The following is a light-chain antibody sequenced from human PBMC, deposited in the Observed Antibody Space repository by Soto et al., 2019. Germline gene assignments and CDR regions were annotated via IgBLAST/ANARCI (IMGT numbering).Light chain of an antibody. J-gene: IGLJ1*01. CDR1: SSDVGDYNY. CDR2: DVS. V-gene: IGLV2-14*01. CDR3: SSYTSSTTRV. Sequence: QSVLTQPASVSGSPGQSITISCTGTSSDVGDYNYVSWYQEHPGNAPKLMIYDVSNRPSGVSNRFSGSKSGSTASLTISGLQAEDEADYYCSSYTSSTTRVFGTGTKLTVL.